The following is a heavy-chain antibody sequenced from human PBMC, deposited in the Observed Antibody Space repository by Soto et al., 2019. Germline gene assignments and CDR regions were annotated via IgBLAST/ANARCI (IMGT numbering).Heavy chain of an antibody. D-gene: IGHD5-12*01. V-gene: IGHV4-4*02. CDR3: ARDRGYSGYDRRRFDY. J-gene: IGHJ4*02. CDR1: GGSISSSNW. CDR2: IYHSGST. Sequence: SETLSLTCAVSGGSISSSNWWSWVRQPPGKGLEWIGEIYHSGSTNYNPSLKSRVTISVDKSKNQFSLKLNSVTAADTAVYYCARDRGYSGYDRRRFDYWGQGTLVTVSS.